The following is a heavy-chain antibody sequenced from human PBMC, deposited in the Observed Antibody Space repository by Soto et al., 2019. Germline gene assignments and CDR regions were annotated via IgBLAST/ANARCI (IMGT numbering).Heavy chain of an antibody. CDR1: GDSVWIGGDY. Sequence: LVLSGAVCGDSVWIGGDYGSWIRQPPGQGLEWIGYIYYSGSTNYNPSLKSRATISVDTSKNQFSLKLSSVTAADTAVYYCARARSVQPSWYSIRSRFDNPGQRILVTL. D-gene: IGHD6-13*01. CDR2: IYYSGST. V-gene: IGHV4-61*08. CDR3: ARARSVQPSWYSIRSRFDN. J-gene: IGHJ4*02.